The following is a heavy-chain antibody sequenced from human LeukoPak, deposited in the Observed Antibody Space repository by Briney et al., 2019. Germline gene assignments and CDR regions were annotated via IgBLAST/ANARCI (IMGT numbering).Heavy chain of an antibody. CDR1: GGSISSYN. D-gene: IGHD2/OR15-2a*01. Sequence: SETLSLTCIVSGGSISSYNWNWIRQPPGKGLEWIGYMYNSGSTNNNPSPKSRVTISVDKSKNQFSLKLSSVTAADTAVYYCAKESNSSDNWYFDLWGRGTLVTVSS. V-gene: IGHV4-59*01. CDR2: MYNSGST. CDR3: AKESNSSDNWYFDL. J-gene: IGHJ2*01.